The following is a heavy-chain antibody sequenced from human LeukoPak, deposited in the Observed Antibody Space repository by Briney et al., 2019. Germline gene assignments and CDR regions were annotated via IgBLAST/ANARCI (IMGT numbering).Heavy chain of an antibody. CDR1: GYAFTGYY. V-gene: IGHV1-2*02. J-gene: IGHJ4*02. CDR3: ARVPPSAHQLFSSDY. Sequence: ASVKVSCKASGYAFTGYYLHWVRQAPGQGPEWMGWINPNSGGTNYAQKFQGRVTMTRDTSISTAYMELSRLRSDDTAVYYCARVPPSAHQLFSSDYWGQGTQVTVSS. CDR2: INPNSGGT. D-gene: IGHD2-2*01.